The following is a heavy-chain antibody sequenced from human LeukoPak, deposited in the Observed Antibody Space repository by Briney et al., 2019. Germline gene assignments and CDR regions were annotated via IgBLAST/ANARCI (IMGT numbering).Heavy chain of an antibody. CDR2: IHYSGNT. J-gene: IGHJ5*01. CDR1: GGSISTYY. CDR3: AREGTAGTNLNWFDY. V-gene: IGHV4-59*01. D-gene: IGHD1-1*01. Sequence: SETLSLTCSVSGGSISTYYWSWIRQPPGKGLEWIGYIHYSGNTNYNPSLKSRVTISVDTSKTQFSLKVSSVTAADTAVYYCAREGTAGTNLNWFDYWGQGTLVTVSS.